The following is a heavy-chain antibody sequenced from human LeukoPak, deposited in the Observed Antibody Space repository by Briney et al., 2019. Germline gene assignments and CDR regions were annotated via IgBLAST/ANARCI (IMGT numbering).Heavy chain of an antibody. V-gene: IGHV3-7*01. CDR1: EFTFSSYW. J-gene: IGHJ4*02. Sequence: PGGSLRLSCAASEFTFSSYWMSWVRQAPGKGLEWVASMKQDGSEKYYVDSVKGRVTISRDNAKNSLYLQMNSLRAEDTAVYYCARVFGAGYSDYWGQGTLVTVSS. D-gene: IGHD4/OR15-4a*01. CDR2: MKQDGSEK. CDR3: ARVFGAGYSDY.